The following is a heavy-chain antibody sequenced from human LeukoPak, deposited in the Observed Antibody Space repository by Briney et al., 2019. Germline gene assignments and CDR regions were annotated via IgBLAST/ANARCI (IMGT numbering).Heavy chain of an antibody. V-gene: IGHV4-39*07. CDR1: GASISSSSYY. CDR2: IYYGGST. J-gene: IGHJ6*03. CDR3: AREMSSGWGELYYYYYYMDV. D-gene: IGHD6-19*01. Sequence: PSETLSRTCTVSGASISSSSYYWGWIRQPPGKGLEWIGSIYYGGSTYYNPALQSRVTISVDTSKNQFSLKLSSVTAADTAVYYCAREMSSGWGELYYYYYYMDVWGKGTTVTVSS.